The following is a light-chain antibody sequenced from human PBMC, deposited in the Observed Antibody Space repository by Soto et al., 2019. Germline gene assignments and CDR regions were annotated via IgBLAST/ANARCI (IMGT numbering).Light chain of an antibody. CDR2: DAS. CDR1: QDISNY. Sequence: DIQMTQSPSSLSASVGDRVTITCQASQDISNYLNWYQQKPGKAPKLLIYDASNLETGVPSRFSGSGSGTDFTFTISSLQPEDIATYYCQQYDKLPPVTFGPGTKVDIK. V-gene: IGKV1-33*01. J-gene: IGKJ3*01. CDR3: QQYDKLPPVT.